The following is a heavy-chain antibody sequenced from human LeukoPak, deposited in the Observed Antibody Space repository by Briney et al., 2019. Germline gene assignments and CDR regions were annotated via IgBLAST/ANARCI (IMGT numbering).Heavy chain of an antibody. CDR1: GFTFSNYG. V-gene: IGHV3-30*18. J-gene: IGHJ4*02. CDR2: ISYDGSNK. CDR3: AKDSCSSTSCYEDF. Sequence: GGSLRLSCAASGFTFSNYGMHWVRQAPGKGLEWVAVISYDGSNKYYSDSVKGRFTISRDNSKNTLYPQMNSLRAEDTGVYYCAKDSCSSTSCYEDFWGQGTLVTVSS. D-gene: IGHD2-2*01.